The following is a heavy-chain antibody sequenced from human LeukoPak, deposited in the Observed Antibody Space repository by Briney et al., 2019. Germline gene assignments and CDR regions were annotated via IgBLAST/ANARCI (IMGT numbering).Heavy chain of an antibody. V-gene: IGHV1-2*02. Sequence: ASVKVSCKASGYTFTGYYMHWMRQAPGQGLEWMGWVSPFNGATNYAQKFQGRVTMTRDTSISTAYMELSRLRSDDTAVYYCARNWNCVGHQDYWGQGTLVTVSS. CDR2: VSPFNGAT. CDR1: GYTFTGYY. D-gene: IGHD1-7*01. J-gene: IGHJ4*02. CDR3: ARNWNCVGHQDY.